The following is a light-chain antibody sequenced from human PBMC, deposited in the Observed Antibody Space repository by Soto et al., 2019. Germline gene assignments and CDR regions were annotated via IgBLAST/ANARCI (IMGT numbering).Light chain of an antibody. CDR2: AES. CDR1: QSISSY. V-gene: IGKV1-39*01. J-gene: IGKJ1*01. CDR3: QQSYSTPPT. Sequence: DIQMTQSPSSLSASVGDRVTITCRASQSISSYLNWYQQKPGKAPKLLIYAESSLQSGVPSRFSGSGSGTEFTLTISSLQPEDFATYYCQQSYSTPPTFGQGTKVEIK.